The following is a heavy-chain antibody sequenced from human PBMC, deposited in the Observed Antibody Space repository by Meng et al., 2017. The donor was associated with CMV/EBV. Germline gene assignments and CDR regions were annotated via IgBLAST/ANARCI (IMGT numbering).Heavy chain of an antibody. CDR2: INPNSGGT. D-gene: IGHD6-6*01. J-gene: IGHJ4*02. V-gene: IGHV1-2*02. CDR3: ARDLDSKEQLVYFDY. CDR1: GYTFTGYY. Sequence: ASVKVSCKASGYTFTGYYMHWVRQAPGQGLEWMGWINPNSGGTNYAQKFQGRVTMTRDTSISTAYMELSRLRSDDTAVYYCARDLDSKEQLVYFDYWGQGTLVTVSS.